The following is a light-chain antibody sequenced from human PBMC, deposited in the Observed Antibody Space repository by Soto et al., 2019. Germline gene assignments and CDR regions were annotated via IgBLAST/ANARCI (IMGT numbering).Light chain of an antibody. CDR2: TTS. V-gene: IGKV1-17*01. CDR3: LQYSSFPWT. J-gene: IGKJ1*01. Sequence: DIQMTQSPSSLSASVGDRVTITCRTSQPISDYLNWYQQKPGKAPTLLIYTTSNLQSGVPSRFSGSGSGAEFTLTISSLQPEDFAMYYCLQYSSFPWTFGQGTKVDIK. CDR1: QPISDY.